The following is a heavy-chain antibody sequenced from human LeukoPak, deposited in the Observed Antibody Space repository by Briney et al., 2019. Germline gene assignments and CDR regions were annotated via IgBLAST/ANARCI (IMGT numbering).Heavy chain of an antibody. V-gene: IGHV4-59*01. CDR2: IYYSGST. J-gene: IGHJ4*02. CDR3: ARTRHHDYGDYEYDY. D-gene: IGHD4-17*01. Sequence: SETLSLTCTVSGGSISSYYWSWIRQPPGKGLEWIGYIYYSGSTNYNPSLKSRVTISVDTSKNQFSLKLSSVTAADTAVYYCARTRHHDYGDYEYDYWGQETLVTVSS. CDR1: GGSISSYY.